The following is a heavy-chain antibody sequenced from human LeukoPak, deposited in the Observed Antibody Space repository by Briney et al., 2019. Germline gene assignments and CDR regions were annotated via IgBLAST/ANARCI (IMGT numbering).Heavy chain of an antibody. J-gene: IGHJ4*02. Sequence: ASVKVSCKASGYTFTGYYMHWVRQAPGQGLEWMGWINPNNGGTKSAQKFQGRVTVTRDTSISTAYMELSRLSSDDTAVYYCARDPLYGSGSYPDYWGQGTLVTVSS. CDR1: GYTFTGYY. CDR2: INPNNGGT. CDR3: ARDPLYGSGSYPDY. D-gene: IGHD3-10*01. V-gene: IGHV1-2*02.